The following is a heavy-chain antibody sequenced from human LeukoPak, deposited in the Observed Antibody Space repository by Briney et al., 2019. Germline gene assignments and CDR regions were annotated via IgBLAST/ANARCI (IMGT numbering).Heavy chain of an antibody. Sequence: GGSLRLSCAAYGFTFSSYAMHWVRQAPGKGLEWVAVISYDGSNKYYADSVKGRFTISRDNSKNTLYLQMNSLRAEDTAVYYCARGIDIVVVPAAHSAYYFDYWGQGTLVTVSS. CDR1: GFTFSSYA. CDR2: ISYDGSNK. J-gene: IGHJ4*02. V-gene: IGHV3-30-3*01. D-gene: IGHD2-2*01. CDR3: ARGIDIVVVPAAHSAYYFDY.